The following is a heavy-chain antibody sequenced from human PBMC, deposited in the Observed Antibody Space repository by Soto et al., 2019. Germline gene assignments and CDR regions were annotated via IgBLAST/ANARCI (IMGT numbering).Heavy chain of an antibody. CDR3: ARGMEYYYDRRGYHPPPGHDAFDI. D-gene: IGHD3-22*01. CDR2: IIPIFGTA. V-gene: IGHV1-69*13. Sequence: SVKVSCKASGGTFSSYAISWVRQAPGQGLEWMGGIIPIFGTANYAQKFQGRVTITADESTSTAYMELSSLRSEDTAVYYCARGMEYYYDRRGYHPPPGHDAFDIWGQGTMVTVSS. J-gene: IGHJ3*02. CDR1: GGTFSSYA.